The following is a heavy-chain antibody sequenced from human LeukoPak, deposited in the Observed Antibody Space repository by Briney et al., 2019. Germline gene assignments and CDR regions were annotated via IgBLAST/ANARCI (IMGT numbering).Heavy chain of an antibody. CDR3: ASGYSSSLTLDY. CDR2: IYYSGST. J-gene: IGHJ4*02. V-gene: IGHV4-59*01. Sequence: SETLSLTCTVSGGSISSYYWSWIRQPPGKGLEWIGDIYYSGSTNYNPSLKSRVTISVDTSKNQFSLKLSSVTAADTAVYYCASGYSSSLTLDYWGQGTLVTVSS. CDR1: GGSISSYY. D-gene: IGHD6-13*01.